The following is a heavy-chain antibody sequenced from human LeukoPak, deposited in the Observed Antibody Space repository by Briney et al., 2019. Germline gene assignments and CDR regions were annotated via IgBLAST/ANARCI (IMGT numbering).Heavy chain of an antibody. V-gene: IGHV3-9*01. Sequence: GRSLRLSCAASGFTFDDYAMHWVRQAPGKGLEWVSGISWNSGSIGYADSVKGRFTISRDNAKNSLYLQMNGLRAEDTALYYCAKGAGITMSLSNYYMDVWGKGTTVTVSS. CDR3: AKGAGITMSLSNYYMDV. CDR2: ISWNSGSI. CDR1: GFTFDDYA. D-gene: IGHD3-10*02. J-gene: IGHJ6*03.